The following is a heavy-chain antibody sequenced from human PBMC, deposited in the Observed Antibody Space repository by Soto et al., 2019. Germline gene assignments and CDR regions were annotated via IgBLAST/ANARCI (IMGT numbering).Heavy chain of an antibody. J-gene: IGHJ3*02. CDR2: IIPLFNVA. D-gene: IGHD5-18*01. Sequence: QVQLVQSGPEVKKPGSSVKVSCEASGGTFSNFAVNWVRQAPGQGLEWVGGIIPLFNVAKYAQKFEGRVTIVTDDTTTTGYMDLSSQRSDDTAVDYCAASGRDPLGYAYKDTDGLEISRGGTMENVS. CDR1: GGTFSNFA. V-gene: IGHV1-69*01. CDR3: AASGRDPLGYAYKDTDGLEI.